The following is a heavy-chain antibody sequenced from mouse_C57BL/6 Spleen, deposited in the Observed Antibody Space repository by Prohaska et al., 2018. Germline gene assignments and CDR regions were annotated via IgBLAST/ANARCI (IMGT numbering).Heavy chain of an antibody. V-gene: IGHV3-6*01. J-gene: IGHJ3*01. CDR3: ARDDGRAWFAY. CDR1: GYSITSGYS. D-gene: IGHD2-3*01. Sequence: DVQLQESVPGLVKPSQSLSLTCSVTGYSITSGYSWNWIRQFPGNKLEWMGYISYDGSNNYNPSLKNRISITRDTSKNQFFLKLNSVTTEDTATYYCARDDGRAWFAYWGQGTLVTVSA. CDR2: ISYDGSN.